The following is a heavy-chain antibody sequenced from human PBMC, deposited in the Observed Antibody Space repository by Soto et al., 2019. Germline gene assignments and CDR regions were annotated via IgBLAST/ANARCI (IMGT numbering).Heavy chain of an antibody. CDR2: VYHTGRT. CDR1: GGSFKSGSYS. CDR3: ARDFAYFDS. J-gene: IGHJ4*02. V-gene: IGHV4-61*01. D-gene: IGHD3-3*01. Sequence: QVQLQESGPGLVKPSKTLSLTCTVSGGSFKSGSYSWSWIRQPPGKGLEWIGYVYHTGRTSYNPSPMSRLSISMDAAKNQFSLNLVSVTAAETAVYFCARDFAYFDSWGQGTLVTVSS.